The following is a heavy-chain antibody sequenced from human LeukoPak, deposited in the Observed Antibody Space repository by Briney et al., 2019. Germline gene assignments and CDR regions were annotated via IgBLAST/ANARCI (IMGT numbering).Heavy chain of an antibody. CDR1: GFTFSSYA. CDR3: VKDYNWNIFHY. V-gene: IGHV3-64D*09. J-gene: IGHJ4*02. Sequence: GGSLRLSCAASGFTFSSYATHWVRQAPGKGLEYVSAISSNGGSTYYADSVKGRFTISRDNSKNTLYLQMSSLRAEDTAVYYCVKDYNWNIFHYWGQGTLVTVSS. D-gene: IGHD1/OR15-1a*01. CDR2: ISSNGGST.